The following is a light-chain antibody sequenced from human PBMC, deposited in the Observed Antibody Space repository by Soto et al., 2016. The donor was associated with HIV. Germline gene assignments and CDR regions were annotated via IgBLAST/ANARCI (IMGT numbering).Light chain of an antibody. CDR1: QSISNW. CDR3: QQYQDYPWT. Sequence: DIQMTQSPSTLSASVGDRVTITCRASQSISNWLAWYQQKPGKAPKLLIYKASSLESGVPSRFSGSGSGTEFTLTITSLQPDDFATYYCQQYQDYPWTFGQGTKV. J-gene: IGKJ1*01. V-gene: IGKV1-5*03. CDR2: KAS.